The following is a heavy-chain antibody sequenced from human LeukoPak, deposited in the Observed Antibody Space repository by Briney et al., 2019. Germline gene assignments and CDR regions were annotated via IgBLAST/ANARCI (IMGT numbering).Heavy chain of an antibody. CDR2: INPSGGST. CDR1: GYTFTIYY. Sequence: ASVTVSCKASGYTFTIYYMHWVRQAPGQGLEWMGIINPSGGSTSYAQKFQGRVTMTRDTSTSTVYMELSSLRSEDTAVYYRARAQRRAVDYWGQGTLVTVSS. J-gene: IGHJ4*02. V-gene: IGHV1-46*01. D-gene: IGHD6-25*01. CDR3: ARAQRRAVDY.